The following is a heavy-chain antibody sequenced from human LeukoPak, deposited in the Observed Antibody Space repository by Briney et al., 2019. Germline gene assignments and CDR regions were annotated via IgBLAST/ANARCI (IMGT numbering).Heavy chain of an antibody. CDR3: VRDLSPAPTTASRFDY. CDR1: GFTFSSYS. D-gene: IGHD2-2*01. J-gene: IGHJ4*02. V-gene: IGHV3-21*01. CDR2: ISRSSSYI. Sequence: GGSLRLSCAASGFTFSSYSINWVGQAPGKELEGVPPISRSSSYINYADSVQGRFTISRDNAENSLYLQMNSLRAEDTAVYYCVRDLSPAPTTASRFDYWGQGTLVTVSS.